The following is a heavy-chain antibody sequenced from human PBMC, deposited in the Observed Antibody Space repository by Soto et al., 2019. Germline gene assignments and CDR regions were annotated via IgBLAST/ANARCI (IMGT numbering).Heavy chain of an antibody. J-gene: IGHJ4*03. V-gene: IGHV1-69*01. CDR1: GVTFSTSG. CDR3: ERVSPAICGGGNCYRMDSYFDS. D-gene: IGHD2-21*01. CDR2: IIPWFGTP. Sequence: QVQLVQSGAEVKKPGSSLKVSCKTSGVTFSTSGISWVRQCPGQGLEWMGGIIPWFGTPKYARKFQGRVSITADDSATTTYLELSGLSSDDTAIYYCERVSPAICGGGNCYRMDSYFDSWGQVSQVVVSS.